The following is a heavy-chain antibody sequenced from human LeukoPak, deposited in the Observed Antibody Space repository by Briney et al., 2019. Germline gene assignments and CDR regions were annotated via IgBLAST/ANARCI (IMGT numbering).Heavy chain of an antibody. V-gene: IGHV1-24*01. J-gene: IGHJ5*02. CDR2: FDPEDGET. CDR1: GYTLTELS. CDR3: ATRREDIGYSYGPKSPFDP. D-gene: IGHD5-18*01. Sequence: ASVKVSCKVSGYTLTELSMHWVRQAPGKGLEWMGGFDPEDGETIYAQKFQGRVTMPEDTSTDTAYMELSSLRSEATAVYYCATRREDIGYSYGPKSPFDPWGQGTLVTVSS.